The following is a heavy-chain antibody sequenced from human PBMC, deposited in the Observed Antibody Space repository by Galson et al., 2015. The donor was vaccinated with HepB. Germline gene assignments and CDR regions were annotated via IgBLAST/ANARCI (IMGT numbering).Heavy chain of an antibody. J-gene: IGHJ4*02. Sequence: SLRLSCAASGFTFSDYYMSWIRQAPGKGLEWLSYISASTIYTNYADSVKGRFTIVRDNSKNTLYLQMSSLRIEDTAVYYCVKGGSFEIRYFDWLSTRTPFDYWGQGTLVTVSS. V-gene: IGHV3-11*06. CDR1: GFTFSDYY. CDR3: VKGGSFEIRYFDWLSTRTPFDY. D-gene: IGHD3-9*01. CDR2: ISASTIYT.